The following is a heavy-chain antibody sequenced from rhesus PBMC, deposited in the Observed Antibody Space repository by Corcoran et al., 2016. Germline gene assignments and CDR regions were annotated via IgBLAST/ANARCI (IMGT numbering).Heavy chain of an antibody. Sequence: QVTLKESGPALVKPTQTLTLTLTFSGCSLSTSGMGVGWSSQPPGKALEWLVSIYWDDDKYYSTSLKSRLTISKDTSKNQVVLTLTNMDPVDTATYFCAPPPFGYWGQGVLVTVSS. J-gene: IGHJ4*01. V-gene: IGHV2S1*01. CDR1: GCSLSTSGMG. CDR2: IYWDDDK. CDR3: APPPFGY.